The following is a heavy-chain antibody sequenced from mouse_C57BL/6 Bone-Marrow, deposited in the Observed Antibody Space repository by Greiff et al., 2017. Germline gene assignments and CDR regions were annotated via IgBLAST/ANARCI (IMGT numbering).Heavy chain of an antibody. CDR2: IDPETGGT. V-gene: IGHV1-15*01. CDR1: GYTFTDYE. CDR3: TRWDDGYPPDD. Sequence: QVQLQQSGAELVRPGASVTLSCKASGYTFTDYEMHWVKQTPVHGLEWIGAIDPETGGTAYNQKFKGKAILTADKSSSTAYMELRSLTSEDSAVYYCTRWDDGYPPDDWGQGTTLTVSS. J-gene: IGHJ2*01. D-gene: IGHD2-3*01.